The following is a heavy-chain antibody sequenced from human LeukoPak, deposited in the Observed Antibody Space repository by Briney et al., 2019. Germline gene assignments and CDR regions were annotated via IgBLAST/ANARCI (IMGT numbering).Heavy chain of an antibody. J-gene: IGHJ4*02. CDR3: ARDLVVRGVIIGLFDY. CDR1: GGSFSGYY. V-gene: IGHV4-34*01. D-gene: IGHD3-10*01. Sequence: PSETLSLTCAVYGGSFSGYYWSWIRQPPGKGLEWIGEINHSGSTNYNPSLKSRVTISVDTSKNQFSLKLSSVTAADTAVYYCARDLVVRGVIIGLFDYWGQGTLVTVSS. CDR2: INHSGST.